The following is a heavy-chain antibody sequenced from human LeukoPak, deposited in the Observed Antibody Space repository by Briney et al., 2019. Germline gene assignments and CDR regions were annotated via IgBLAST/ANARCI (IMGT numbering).Heavy chain of an antibody. D-gene: IGHD4-11*01. CDR2: IIPIFGTA. Sequence: SVRVSCKASGGTFSRYAISSVRQAPGQGLEWMGGIIPIFGTANYAQKFQGRVTITADESTSTDYMELSSLRSEDTAVYYCARGYSGGYSNWFDPWGQGTLVTVSS. CDR1: GGTFSRYA. V-gene: IGHV1-69*13. CDR3: ARGYSGGYSNWFDP. J-gene: IGHJ5*02.